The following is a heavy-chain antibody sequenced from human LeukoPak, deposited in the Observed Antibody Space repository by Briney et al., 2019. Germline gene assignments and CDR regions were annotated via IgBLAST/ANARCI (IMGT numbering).Heavy chain of an antibody. D-gene: IGHD3-10*01. CDR3: AVSYGSGHKYYYCYGMDV. CDR2: INPNSGGT. Sequence: ASVKVSCKASGYTFTGYYMHWVRQAPGQGLEWMGRINPNSGGTNYPQKFQGWVTMTRDTSISTAYMELSRLRSDDTAVYYCAVSYGSGHKYYYCYGMDVWGQGTTVTVSS. J-gene: IGHJ6*02. CDR1: GYTFTGYY. V-gene: IGHV1-2*04.